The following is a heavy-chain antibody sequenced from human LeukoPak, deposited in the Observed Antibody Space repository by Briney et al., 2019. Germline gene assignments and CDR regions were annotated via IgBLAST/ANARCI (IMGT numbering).Heavy chain of an antibody. CDR3: VSNLVVVAATDY. Sequence: ASVKVSCKVSGYTLTELSMHWVRQAPGKGLEWMGGFDPEDGETIYAQKFQGRVTMTEDTSTDTAYMELSSLRSEDTAVYYCVSNLVVVAATDYWGQETLVTVSS. CDR2: FDPEDGET. D-gene: IGHD2-15*01. V-gene: IGHV1-24*01. CDR1: GYTLTELS. J-gene: IGHJ4*02.